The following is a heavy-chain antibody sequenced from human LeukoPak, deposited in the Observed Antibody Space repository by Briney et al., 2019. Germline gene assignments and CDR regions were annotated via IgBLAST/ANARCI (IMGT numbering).Heavy chain of an antibody. Sequence: GGSLRLSCAASGFTFSSYAMSWVRQAPGKGLEWVSAISGSGGSTYYADSVKGRFTISRDNSKNTLYLQMNSLRAEDTAVYYCAKPVLGIAAAGTGGYSFDYWGQGTLVTVSS. J-gene: IGHJ4*02. D-gene: IGHD6-13*01. V-gene: IGHV3-23*01. CDR3: AKPVLGIAAAGTGGYSFDY. CDR1: GFTFSSYA. CDR2: ISGSGGST.